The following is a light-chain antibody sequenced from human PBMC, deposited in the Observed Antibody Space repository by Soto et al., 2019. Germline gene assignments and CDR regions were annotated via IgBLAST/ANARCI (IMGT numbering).Light chain of an antibody. Sequence: DIQMTQSPSSLSASVGDRVTITCRASQGISNYLAWYQQQPGKVPKLLIYVASTLQSGIPSPFSGSGSGTDFNLTISSLQPEDVATYYCQKYNSAPWTFGQGTKVEIK. J-gene: IGKJ1*01. CDR3: QKYNSAPWT. V-gene: IGKV1-27*01. CDR2: VAS. CDR1: QGISNY.